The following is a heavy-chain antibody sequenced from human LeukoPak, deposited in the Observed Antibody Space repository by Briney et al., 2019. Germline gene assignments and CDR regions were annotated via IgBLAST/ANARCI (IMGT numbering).Heavy chain of an antibody. D-gene: IGHD3-22*01. CDR1: GYTFTSYG. V-gene: IGHV1-18*01. J-gene: IGHJ4*02. CDR3: ARKTPYYYDSSGLDY. Sequence: ASVKVSCKASGYTFTSYGISWVRQAPGQGLEWMGWISAYNGNTNYAQKLQGRVTMTTDTSTSTAYMEPRSLRSDDTAVYYCARKTPYYYDSSGLDYWGQGTLVTVSS. CDR2: ISAYNGNT.